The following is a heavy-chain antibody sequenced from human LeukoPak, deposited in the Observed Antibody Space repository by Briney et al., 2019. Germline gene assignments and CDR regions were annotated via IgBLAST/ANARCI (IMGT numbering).Heavy chain of an antibody. CDR1: GFTFGSTD. D-gene: IGHD1-26*01. CDR2: ISGTGDT. V-gene: IGHV3-23*01. CDR3: AKNSGIWSF. Sequence: GGSLRLSCAASGFTFGSTDMTWVRQAPGEGLEWLSTISGTGDTYYADSVRGRFTIPRDNSKTTLYLQMNSLRAEDTATYYCAKNSGIWSFWGQGALVTVSS. J-gene: IGHJ4*02.